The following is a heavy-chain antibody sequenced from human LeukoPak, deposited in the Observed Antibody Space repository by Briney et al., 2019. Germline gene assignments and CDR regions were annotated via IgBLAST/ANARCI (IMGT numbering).Heavy chain of an antibody. V-gene: IGHV1-18*04. CDR2: ISAYNGNT. CDR3: ARDPRYSVLDYYYGMDV. CDR1: GYSFTGYY. J-gene: IGHJ6*02. D-gene: IGHD1-26*01. Sequence: GASVKVSCKTSGYSFTGYYMHWVRQAPGQGLEWMGWISAYNGNTNYAQKLQGRVTMTTDTSTSTAYMELRSLRSDDTAVYYCARDPRYSVLDYYYGMDVWGQGTTVTVSS.